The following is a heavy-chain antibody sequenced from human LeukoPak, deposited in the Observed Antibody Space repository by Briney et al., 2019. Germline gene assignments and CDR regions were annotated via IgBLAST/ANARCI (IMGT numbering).Heavy chain of an antibody. CDR2: IYTSGST. Sequence: ASQTLSLTCTVSGGSISSGSYYWSWIRQPAGKGLEWIGRIYTSGSTNYNPSLKSRVTISVDTSKNQFSLKLSSVTAADTAVYYCARDPVGATMIFDYWGQGTLVTVSS. CDR1: GGSISSGSYY. D-gene: IGHD1-26*01. V-gene: IGHV4-61*02. CDR3: ARDPVGATMIFDY. J-gene: IGHJ4*02.